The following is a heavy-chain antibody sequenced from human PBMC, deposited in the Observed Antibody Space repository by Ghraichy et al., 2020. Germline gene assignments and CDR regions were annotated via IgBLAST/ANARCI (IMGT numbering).Heavy chain of an antibody. CDR3: ASHYSYDYGVFDY. CDR2: ISSSSSYI. CDR1: GFTFSSYG. D-gene: IGHD5-18*01. J-gene: IGHJ4*02. V-gene: IGHV3-21*01. Sequence: GGSLRLSCAASGFTFSSYGMNWVRQAPGKGLEWVSSISSSSSYIYYADSVKGRFTISRDNAKNSLYLQMNSLRAEDTAVYYCASHYSYDYGVFDYWGQGILVTVSS.